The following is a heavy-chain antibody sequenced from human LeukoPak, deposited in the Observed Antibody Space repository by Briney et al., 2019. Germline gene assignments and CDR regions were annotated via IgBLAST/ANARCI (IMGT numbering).Heavy chain of an antibody. CDR1: GFTVSSNY. CDR3: ARGGSSWRIDY. CDR2: IYSGGST. V-gene: IGHV3-53*01. Sequence: PGGSLRLSCAASGFTVSSNYMSWVRQAPGKGLEWVSVIYSGGSTYYADSVKGRFTISRDNSKNTLYPQMNSLRAEDTAVYYCARGGSSWRIDYWGQGTLVTVSS. J-gene: IGHJ4*02. D-gene: IGHD6-13*01.